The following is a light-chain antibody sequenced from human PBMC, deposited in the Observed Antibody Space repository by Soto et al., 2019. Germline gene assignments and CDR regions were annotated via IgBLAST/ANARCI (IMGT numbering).Light chain of an antibody. CDR2: KVS. J-gene: IGKJ4*01. CDR1: QSLLYSDGNTY. CDR3: MQGTHWPLT. V-gene: IGKV2-30*01. Sequence: DVVLTQSPLSLPVTLGQPASISCRSSQSLLYSDGNTYLNWFQQRPDQSPRRLIYKVSERDSGVPDRFSGSGSGTDFTLKISRVEAEDVGVYYCMQGTHWPLTFGGGTKVEIK.